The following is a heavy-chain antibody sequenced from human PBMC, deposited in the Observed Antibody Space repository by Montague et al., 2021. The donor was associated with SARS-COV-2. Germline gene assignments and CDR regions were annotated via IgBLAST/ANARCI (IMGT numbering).Heavy chain of an antibody. J-gene: IGHJ3*02. Sequence: SLRLSCAASGFSFSSYFMHWVRQAPGKGLESFAGVTSDGNEKYYSGSVRGRFTISRDNSKNTVSLQVNSLRVEDTALYYCVRDPGMYGLDIWGQGTRVTVSS. CDR1: GFSFSSYF. CDR2: VTSDGNEK. V-gene: IGHV3-30*03. D-gene: IGHD2-8*01. CDR3: VRDPGMYGLDI.